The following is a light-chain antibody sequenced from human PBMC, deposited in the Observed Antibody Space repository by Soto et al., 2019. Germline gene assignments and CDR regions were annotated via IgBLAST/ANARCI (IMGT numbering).Light chain of an antibody. CDR2: DTS. Sequence: EIVMTQSPATLSVSPGERATLSCRASQSVSSDLVWYQQKAGQAPRLLIYDTSTRATGIPARFSGSGSGTEFTLTISSLQPEDVATYYCQKYNTAPLTFGGGTKVDIK. CDR3: QKYNTAPLT. V-gene: IGKV3-15*01. CDR1: QSVSSD. J-gene: IGKJ4*01.